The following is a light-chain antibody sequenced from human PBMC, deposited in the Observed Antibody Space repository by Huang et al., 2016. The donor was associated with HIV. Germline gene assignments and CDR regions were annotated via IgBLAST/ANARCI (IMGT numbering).Light chain of an antibody. Sequence: EIMMTQSPATLSVSPGERATLSCRASQGVSSKLAWYQQKPGQAPRLLIYDASTRATGSPARLSGSGSGTDFTLIISSLQSEDFAVYYCQQYYNWPPFTFGRGTKVDIK. CDR2: DAS. V-gene: IGKV3D-15*01. CDR1: QGVSSK. J-gene: IGKJ3*01. CDR3: QQYYNWPPFT.